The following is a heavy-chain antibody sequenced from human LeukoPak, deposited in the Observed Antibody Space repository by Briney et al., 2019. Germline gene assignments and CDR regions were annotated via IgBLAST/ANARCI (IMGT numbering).Heavy chain of an antibody. CDR3: GRGFAVVPAGIPDY. V-gene: IGHV3-74*01. D-gene: IGHD2-2*01. J-gene: IGHJ4*02. CDR2: INSDGSTT. Sequence: GGSLRLSYAASGFTFNTYWMHWVRQAPGKGLVWVSRINSDGSTTTYADSVKGRFTVSRDNAKNTLYLQMNSLRADDTAVYYCGRGFAVVPAGIPDYWGQGTLATVSS. CDR1: GFTFNTYW.